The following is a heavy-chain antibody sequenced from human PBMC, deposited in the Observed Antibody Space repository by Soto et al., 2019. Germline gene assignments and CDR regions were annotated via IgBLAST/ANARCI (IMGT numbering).Heavy chain of an antibody. D-gene: IGHD6-19*01. J-gene: IGHJ2*01. CDR2: ISGSGGST. Sequence: EVQLLESGGGLVQPGGSLRLSCAASGFTFSSYAMSWVRQAPGKGLEWVSAISGSGGSTYYADSVKGRFTISSDNSKNTLYLQMNSLRAEDTAVYYCAKHSSGWYDGWYFDLWGRGTLVTVSS. CDR1: GFTFSSYA. V-gene: IGHV3-23*01. CDR3: AKHSSGWYDGWYFDL.